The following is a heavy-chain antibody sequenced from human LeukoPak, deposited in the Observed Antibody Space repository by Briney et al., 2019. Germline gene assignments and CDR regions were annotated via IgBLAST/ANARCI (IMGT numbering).Heavy chain of an antibody. CDR2: INHSGST. D-gene: IGHD6-19*01. CDR1: GGSFSGYY. V-gene: IGHV4-34*01. Sequence: SETLSLTCAVYGGSFSGYYWSWIRQPPGKGLEWIGEINHSGSTNYNPSLKSRVTISVDTSKNQFSLKLSSVTAADTAVYYCARDPQEGWQWLVRGDYYFDYWGQGTLVTVSS. J-gene: IGHJ4*02. CDR3: ARDPQEGWQWLVRGDYYFDY.